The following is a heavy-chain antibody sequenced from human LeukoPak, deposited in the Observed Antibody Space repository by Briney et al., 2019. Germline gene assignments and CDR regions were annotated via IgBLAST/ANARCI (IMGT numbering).Heavy chain of an antibody. D-gene: IGHD5-12*01. J-gene: IGHJ4*02. CDR1: GFTFSNAW. CDR3: TTDDYSGYDIFDY. Sequence: PGGSLRLSCAASGFTFSNAWMSWVRQSPGKGGEWVGRIKSKTDGGTTDYAAPVKGRFTNSRDDSKNTMYLQMNSVKTEDTAVYYCTTDDYSGYDIFDYWGQGTLVTVSS. CDR2: IKSKTDGGTT. V-gene: IGHV3-15*01.